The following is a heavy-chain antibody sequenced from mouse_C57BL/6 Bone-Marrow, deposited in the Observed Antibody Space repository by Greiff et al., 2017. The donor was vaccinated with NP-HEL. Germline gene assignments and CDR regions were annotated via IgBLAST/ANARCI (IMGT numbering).Heavy chain of an antibody. CDR1: GFNIKDDY. CDR3: TTGQLRLTWFAY. J-gene: IGHJ3*01. CDR2: IDPENGDT. Sequence: EVQLQQSGAELVRPGASVKLSCTASGFNIKDDYMHWVKQRPEQGLEWIGWIDPENGDTEYASKFQGKATITADTSSNTAYLQLSSLTSEDTAVYYCTTGQLRLTWFAYWGQGTLVTVSA. D-gene: IGHD3-2*02. V-gene: IGHV14-4*01.